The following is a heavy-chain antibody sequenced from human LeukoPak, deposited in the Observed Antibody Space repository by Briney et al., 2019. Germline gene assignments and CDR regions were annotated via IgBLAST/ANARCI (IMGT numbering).Heavy chain of an antibody. CDR3: ARLSWYGAGSAY. Sequence: SETLSLTCTVSGGSISPYYWSWIRQPPGKGLEWIGYIYYSGSTNYNPSLKSRVTISLDTSKNQFSLKLTSVTAADTAVYYCARLSWYGAGSAYWGQGTLVTVSS. D-gene: IGHD3-10*01. CDR1: GGSISPYY. CDR2: IYYSGST. V-gene: IGHV4-59*01. J-gene: IGHJ4*02.